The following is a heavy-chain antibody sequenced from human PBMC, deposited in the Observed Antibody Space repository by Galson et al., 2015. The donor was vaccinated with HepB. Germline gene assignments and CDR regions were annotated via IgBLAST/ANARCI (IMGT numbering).Heavy chain of an antibody. Sequence: SLRLSCAASGFTFGDYAMSWFRQAPGKGLEWVGFIRSKAYGGTTEYAASVKGRFTISRDDSKSIAYLQMNSLKTEDTAVYYCARLNYYDSSGYYYTANAHFDYWGQGTLVTVSS. V-gene: IGHV3-49*03. CDR3: ARLNYYDSSGYYYTANAHFDY. J-gene: IGHJ4*02. D-gene: IGHD3-22*01. CDR2: IRSKAYGGTT. CDR1: GFTFGDYA.